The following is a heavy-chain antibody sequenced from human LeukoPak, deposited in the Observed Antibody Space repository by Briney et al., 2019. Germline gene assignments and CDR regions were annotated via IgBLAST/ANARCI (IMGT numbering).Heavy chain of an antibody. J-gene: IGHJ5*02. CDR1: GYIFSNYG. CDR3: ARAERQEWFNP. CDR2: IWYDERKT. Sequence: GGSLRLSCAASGYIFSNYGMHWVRQAPGKGLEWVAVIWYDERKTLYADSVKGRFTISRDKSTNTLYLQMNSLRVEDTAVHYCARAERQEWFNPWGQGTLVTVSS. V-gene: IGHV3-33*01.